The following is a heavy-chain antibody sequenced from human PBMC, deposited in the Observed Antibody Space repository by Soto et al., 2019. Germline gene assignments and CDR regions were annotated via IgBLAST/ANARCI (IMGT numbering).Heavy chain of an antibody. V-gene: IGHV3-23*01. D-gene: IGHD2-2*01. CDR2: IDGSSATT. CDR1: GFTFSDYA. J-gene: IGHJ6*02. CDR3: ARDRRPSIYSGLAV. Sequence: GGSLRLSCAASGFTFSDYAMSWVRQAPGKGLEWVSAIDGSSATTDYADSVKGRFTISRDNSKNTLFLHMSGLRAEDTAVYYCARDRRPSIYSGLAVWGQGTTVTVSS.